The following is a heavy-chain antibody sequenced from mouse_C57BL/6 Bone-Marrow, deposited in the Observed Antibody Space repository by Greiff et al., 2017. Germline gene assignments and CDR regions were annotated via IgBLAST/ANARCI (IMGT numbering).Heavy chain of an antibody. J-gene: IGHJ4*01. CDR1: GYTFTSYG. CDR2: IYPRSGNT. D-gene: IGHD2-4*01. CDR3: ARWYDYDPYAMDY. Sequence: QVQLKQSGAELARPGASVKLSCKASGYTFTSYGISWVKQRTGQGLEWIGEIYPRSGNTYYNEKFKGKATLTADKSSSTAYMELRSLTSEDSAVYFCARWYDYDPYAMDYWGQGTSVTVSS. V-gene: IGHV1-81*01.